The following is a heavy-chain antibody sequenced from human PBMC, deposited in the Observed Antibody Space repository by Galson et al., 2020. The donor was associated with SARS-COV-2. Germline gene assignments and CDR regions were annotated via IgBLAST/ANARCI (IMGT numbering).Heavy chain of an antibody. CDR1: GRTLSNFA. Sequence: ASVQVSCKASGRTLSNFAVSWVRQAPGRGLEWMGRIIPIFAERKYSRNFQGRVTLTADKSTSTVYMELDGLKSEDTALYYCARPATTVATDGFHIWGQGTMVIVSA. J-gene: IGHJ3*02. CDR3: ARPATTVATDGFHI. V-gene: IGHV1-69*04. CDR2: IIPIFAER. D-gene: IGHD4-17*01.